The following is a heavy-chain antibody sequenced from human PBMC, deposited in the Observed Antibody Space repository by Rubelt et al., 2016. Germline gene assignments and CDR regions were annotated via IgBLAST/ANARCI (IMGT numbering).Heavy chain of an antibody. CDR3: AKDSVGQQLQNWFDP. D-gene: IGHD6-13*01. Sequence: EVQLVESGGGLVNPGGSLRLSCAASGFTFSTYAMSWVRQAPGKGLEWVANIKQDGSEKYYVDSVKGRFTISRDNAKNSLYRQMNSLGAEDTAVYYCAKDSVGQQLQNWFDPWGQGTLVTVSS. CDR1: GFTFSTYA. V-gene: IGHV3-7*03. CDR2: IKQDGSEK. J-gene: IGHJ5*02.